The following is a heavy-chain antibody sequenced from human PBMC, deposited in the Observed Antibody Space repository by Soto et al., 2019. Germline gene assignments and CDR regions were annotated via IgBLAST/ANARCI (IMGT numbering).Heavy chain of an antibody. CDR2: IFSSGTT. D-gene: IGHD3-16*01. Sequence: QVQLRESGPGLVMPSQTLSLTCTVSGDSLSSGNKYWSWIRQPPGKGLEWIGYIFSSGTTYYNPSLTSRLTMSLDTSENQFSLKLNSLTDADTAVYYCARVPSPFDYYYAMDVWGQGTTVTVSS. CDR3: ARVPSPFDYYYAMDV. J-gene: IGHJ6*02. V-gene: IGHV4-30-4*01. CDR1: GDSLSSGNKY.